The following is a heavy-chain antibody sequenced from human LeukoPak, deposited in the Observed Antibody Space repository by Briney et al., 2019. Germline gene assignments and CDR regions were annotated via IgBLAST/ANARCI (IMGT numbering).Heavy chain of an antibody. V-gene: IGHV3-7*01. CDR3: ARRRSYYYQTDV. D-gene: IGHD5-24*01. Sequence: AGGSLRLSCEGFEFIFFKYWMSWVRQVPGKGLEWVANIDEDGDERYYLDSVKGRFTISRDNAKNSVYLQMNSLRPEDTAVYFCARRRSYYYQTDVWGKGTTVIVSS. CDR2: IDEDGDER. J-gene: IGHJ6*03. CDR1: EFIFFKYW.